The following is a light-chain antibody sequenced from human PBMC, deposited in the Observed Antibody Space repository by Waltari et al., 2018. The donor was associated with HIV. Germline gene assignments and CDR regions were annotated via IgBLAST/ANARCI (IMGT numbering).Light chain of an antibody. J-gene: IGKJ4*01. V-gene: IGKV3-11*01. CDR1: QSVSSY. CDR3: QQRGDWPT. Sequence: PGERATLSCRASQSVSSYLAWYQHKPGQAPRLLIYDASNRATGIPARFSGSGSGTDFTLTISSLEPEDFAVYYCQQRGDWPTFGGGTKVDIK. CDR2: DAS.